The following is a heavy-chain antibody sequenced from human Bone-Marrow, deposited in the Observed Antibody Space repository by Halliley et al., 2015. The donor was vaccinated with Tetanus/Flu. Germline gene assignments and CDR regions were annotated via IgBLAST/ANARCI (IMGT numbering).Heavy chain of an antibody. D-gene: IGHD3-16*01. V-gene: IGHV4-28*01. CDR2: IFYDGGP. CDR3: ARNFWPYACVWGTFGQ. Sequence: YIFYDGGPDYNPSLKGRVSMSVDPSKNQFSLKLTSVPAADTAVYFCARNFWPYACVWGTFGQWGQGTLVSVSS. J-gene: IGHJ4*02.